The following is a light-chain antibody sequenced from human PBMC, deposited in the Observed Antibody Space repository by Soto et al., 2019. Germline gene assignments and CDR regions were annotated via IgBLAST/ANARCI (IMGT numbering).Light chain of an antibody. J-gene: IGLJ3*02. V-gene: IGLV4-60*03. CDR3: DAWDSKTRV. CDR1: SGHSGYI. Sequence: QAVVTQSSSASASLGSSVKLTCTLTSGHSGYIIACHQQQPGKAPRYLMKLAGSGSNNKGLGVPDCFSGSSSAADRYLTISSRESEADDDYYCDAWDSKTRVFGGGTMLTVL. CDR2: LAGSGSN.